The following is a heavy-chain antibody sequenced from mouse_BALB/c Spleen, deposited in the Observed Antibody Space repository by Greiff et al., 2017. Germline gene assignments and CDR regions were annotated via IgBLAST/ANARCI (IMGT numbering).Heavy chain of an antibody. CDR3: ARDGERYDDYYAMDY. V-gene: IGHV2-9*02. D-gene: IGHD2-14*01. CDR2: IWAGGST. CDR1: GFSLTSYG. J-gene: IGHJ4*01. Sequence: VQLQESGPGLVAPSQSLSITCTVSGFSLTSYGVHWVRQPPGKGLEWLGVIWAGGSTNYNSALMSRLSISKDNSKSQVFLKMNSLQTDDTAMYYCARDGERYDDYYAMDYWGQGTSVTVSS.